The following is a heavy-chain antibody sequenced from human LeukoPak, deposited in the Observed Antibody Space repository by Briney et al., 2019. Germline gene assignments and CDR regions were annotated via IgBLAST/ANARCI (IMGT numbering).Heavy chain of an antibody. J-gene: IGHJ4*02. CDR1: GGSISSSNYY. D-gene: IGHD6-13*01. CDR2: ICYRGGT. Sequence: SETLSLTCTVSGGSISSSNYYWSWIRQHPGKGLEWIGNICYRGGTYYNPSLKSRLIISVDTSKNQFFLKLSSVTAADTAVYFCARVGDSSTWSGIDYWGQGTLATVSS. CDR3: ARVGDSSTWSGIDY. V-gene: IGHV4-31*03.